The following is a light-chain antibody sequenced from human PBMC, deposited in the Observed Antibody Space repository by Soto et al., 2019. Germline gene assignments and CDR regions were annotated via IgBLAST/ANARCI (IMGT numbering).Light chain of an antibody. Sequence: DIVMTQSPDSLAVSLGERATINCKSSQSVLYSSNNKNYLAWYQQKPGQPPKLLIYWASTRESGVPDRFSGSGSGTDFPLTISSLQAEDVAVYYCQQYYSTPRTCGQGTKVEIK. J-gene: IGKJ1*01. CDR2: WAS. CDR3: QQYYSTPRT. V-gene: IGKV4-1*01. CDR1: QSVLYSSNNKNY.